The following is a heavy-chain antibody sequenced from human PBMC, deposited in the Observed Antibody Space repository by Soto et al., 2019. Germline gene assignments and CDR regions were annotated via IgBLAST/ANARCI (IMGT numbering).Heavy chain of an antibody. CDR3: ARGEAYGDGY. D-gene: IGHD4-17*01. J-gene: IGHJ4*02. Sequence: GSMEGSLQASGFTLYSHGIRWVRQAPGQGLEWMGWISAYNGNTNYAQKLQGRVTMTTDTSTSTAYMELRSLRSDDTAVYYCARGEAYGDGYWGQGTLVTVSS. V-gene: IGHV1-18*01. CDR2: ISAYNGNT. CDR1: GFTLYSHG.